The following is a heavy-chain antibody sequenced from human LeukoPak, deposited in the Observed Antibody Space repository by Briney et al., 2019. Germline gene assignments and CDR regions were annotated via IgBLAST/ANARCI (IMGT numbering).Heavy chain of an antibody. CDR3: AREGYCSGGSCRRDAFDI. CDR1: GFTFSTYN. J-gene: IGHJ3*02. Sequence: KPGGSLRLSCAASGFTFSTYNMNWVRQAPGKGLEWVSSISSSSSYIYYADSVKGRFTISRDNAKNSLYLQMNSLRAEDTAVYYCAREGYCSGGSCRRDAFDIWGQGTMVTVSS. D-gene: IGHD2-15*01. V-gene: IGHV3-21*01. CDR2: ISSSSSYI.